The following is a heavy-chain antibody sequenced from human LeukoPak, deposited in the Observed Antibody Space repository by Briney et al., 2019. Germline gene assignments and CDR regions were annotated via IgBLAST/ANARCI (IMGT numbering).Heavy chain of an antibody. Sequence: GSLRLSCGASGFTFSSYAMSWVRRAPGKGLEWVSDISGSGGSTDYADSVRGRFTISRDNSKSTLYLQMNSLRAEDTAIYYCARAALRATPLPFDYWGQGTLVTVSS. D-gene: IGHD4-17*01. CDR2: ISGSGGST. V-gene: IGHV3-23*01. CDR3: ARAALRATPLPFDY. CDR1: GFTFSSYA. J-gene: IGHJ4*02.